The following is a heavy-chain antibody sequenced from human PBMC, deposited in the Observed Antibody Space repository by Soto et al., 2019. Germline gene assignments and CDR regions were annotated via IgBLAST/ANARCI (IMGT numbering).Heavy chain of an antibody. V-gene: IGHV3-23*01. CDR3: AKDTVGGYSFWSGYYSDGLDV. J-gene: IGHJ3*01. CDR2: ISGSADGT. CDR1: GFTFDSYA. Sequence: EVTLLESGGGLAQPGGSLRLSCVGSGFTFDSYAISWVRQAPGERLQWIAAISGSADGTDYAHSVRGRFNISRDNAKKTVHLKMDSMRVEDTAVYFCAKDTVGGYSFWSGYYSDGLDVWGQGTLVSVS. D-gene: IGHD3-3*01.